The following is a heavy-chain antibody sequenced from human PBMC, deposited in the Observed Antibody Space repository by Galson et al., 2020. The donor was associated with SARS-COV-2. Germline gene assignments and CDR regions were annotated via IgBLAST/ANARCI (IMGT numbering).Heavy chain of an antibody. CDR3: ARDRLYSGSYFGWVDP. D-gene: IGHD1-26*01. CDR1: GFSFSDYY. Sequence: GGSLRLSCAASGFSFSDYYMSWIRQAPGKGLAWVSYISRSGGTIYYADSVKGRFTISRDNTKKSVYLQMNSLRAEDTAVYYCARDRLYSGSYFGWVDPWGQGTLVTVSS. CDR2: ISRSGGTI. J-gene: IGHJ5*02. V-gene: IGHV3-11*01.